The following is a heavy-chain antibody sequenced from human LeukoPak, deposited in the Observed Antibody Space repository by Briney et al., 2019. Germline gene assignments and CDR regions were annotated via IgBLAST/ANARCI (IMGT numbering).Heavy chain of an antibody. D-gene: IGHD5-24*01. CDR1: GYTFTGYY. J-gene: IGHJ4*02. CDR2: INPSGGST. Sequence: VASVKVSCKASGYTFTGYYMHWVRQAPGQGLEWVGIINPSGGSTSYAQKFQGRVTMTRDTSTSTVYMELSSLRSEDTAVCYCARGFRDGYNYGTDYFDYWGQGTLVTVSS. V-gene: IGHV1-46*01. CDR3: ARGFRDGYNYGTDYFDY.